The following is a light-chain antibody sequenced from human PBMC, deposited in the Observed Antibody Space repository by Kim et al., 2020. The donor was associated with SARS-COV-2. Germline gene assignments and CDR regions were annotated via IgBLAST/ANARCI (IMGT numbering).Light chain of an antibody. J-gene: IGLJ2*01. CDR3: TSYTSRTTLI. CDR1: SSDFGGYIY. Sequence: GQSITISCKGTSSDFGGYIYVSWYQQHPGKAPKLMIYDVSNRPSGVSNRFSGSKSGNTASLTISGLQGEDEADYYCTSYTSRTTLIFGGGTKVTVL. V-gene: IGLV2-14*03. CDR2: DVS.